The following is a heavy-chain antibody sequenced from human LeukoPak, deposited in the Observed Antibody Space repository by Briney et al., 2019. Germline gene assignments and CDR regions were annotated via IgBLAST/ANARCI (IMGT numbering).Heavy chain of an antibody. CDR2: ISTNGGST. V-gene: IGHV3-64*01. Sequence: GGSLRLSCAASGYMFSNYDMHWVRQAPGKGLEYVSHISTNGGSTYYAISVKGRFTISRDNSKNTLYLQMGSLRAEDMAVYYCARGRGYIYGYDYWGQGTLVTVSS. CDR1: GYMFSNYD. D-gene: IGHD5-18*01. CDR3: ARGRGYIYGYDY. J-gene: IGHJ4*02.